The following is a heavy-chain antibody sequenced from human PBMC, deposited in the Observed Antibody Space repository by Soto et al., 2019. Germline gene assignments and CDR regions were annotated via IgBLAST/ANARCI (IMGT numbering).Heavy chain of an antibody. CDR1: GGSISSYY. D-gene: IGHD1-26*01. V-gene: IGHV4-59*01. CDR3: ERRRASFDP. CDR2: IYYSGST. Sequence: SETLSLTCTVSGGSISSYYWSWIRQPPGKGLEWIGYIYYSGSTNYNPSLKSRVTISVDTSKNQFSLKLSSVTAAETAVYYCERRRASFDPWGQRNLVTVSS. J-gene: IGHJ5*02.